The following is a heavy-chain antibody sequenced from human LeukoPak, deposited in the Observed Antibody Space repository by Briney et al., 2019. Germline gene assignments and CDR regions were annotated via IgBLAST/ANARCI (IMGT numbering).Heavy chain of an antibody. CDR1: GYTFTIYD. Sequence: GASVNVSCKTSGYTFTIYDINWVRQAPGQGLEWMGWMNPNSGNTGYAQKFQGRVTMARNTSTSTAYMELSSLRSEDTAVYYCARGTFTKLGGYYYYMDVWGKGTTVTVSS. V-gene: IGHV1-8*01. D-gene: IGHD2-8*01. CDR3: ARGTFTKLGGYYYYMDV. CDR2: MNPNSGNT. J-gene: IGHJ6*03.